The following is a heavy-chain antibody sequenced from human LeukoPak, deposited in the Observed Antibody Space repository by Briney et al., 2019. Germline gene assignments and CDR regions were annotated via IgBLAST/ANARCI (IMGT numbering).Heavy chain of an antibody. Sequence: TGGSPRLSCTVSGFTVSSNSMSWVRQAPGKGLEWVSFIYSDNTHYSDPVKGRFTISRDNSKNTLYLQMNSLRAEDTAVYYCARRAGAYSHPYDYWGQGTLVTVSS. CDR1: GFTVSSNS. CDR2: IYSDNT. CDR3: ARRAGAYSHPYDY. D-gene: IGHD4/OR15-4a*01. J-gene: IGHJ4*02. V-gene: IGHV3-53*01.